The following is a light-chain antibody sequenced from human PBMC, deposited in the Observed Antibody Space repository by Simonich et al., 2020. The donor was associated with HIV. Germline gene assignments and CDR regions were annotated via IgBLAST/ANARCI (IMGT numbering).Light chain of an antibody. CDR3: QQSPGT. CDR1: QSVSSSY. V-gene: IGKV3D-20*01. CDR2: DAS. Sequence: EIVMTQSPATLSVSPGERATPSCRASQSVSSSYLAWYQQKPGLAPRLLIYDASSRATGIPDRFSGSGSGTDFTLTISRLEPEDFAVYYCQQSPGTFGPGTKVDIK. J-gene: IGKJ3*01.